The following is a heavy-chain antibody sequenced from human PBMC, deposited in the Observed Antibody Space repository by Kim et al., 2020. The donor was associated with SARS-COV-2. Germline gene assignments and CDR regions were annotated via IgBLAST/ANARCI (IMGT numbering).Heavy chain of an antibody. J-gene: IGHJ4*02. D-gene: IGHD6-25*01. CDR1: GGSISSSSSY. V-gene: IGHV4-39*01. Sequence: SETLSLTCTVSGGSISSSSSYWDWLRQPPGKGLEWIGSIYYSGSAYYNPSLKSRVTISVDTSKHQFSLKLCSVTAADTAVYYWSRQKQRVAPLDYWGQGT. CDR3: SRQKQRVAPLDY. CDR2: IYYSGSA.